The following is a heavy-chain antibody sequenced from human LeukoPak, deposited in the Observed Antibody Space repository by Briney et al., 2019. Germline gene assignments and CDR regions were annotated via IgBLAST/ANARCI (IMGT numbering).Heavy chain of an antibody. J-gene: IGHJ4*02. CDR2: IWYDRSNK. Sequence: PGGPLRLSCAASGFTFSSYGMHWVRQAPGKGLEWVAVIWYDRSNKYYADSVKGRFTISRDNSKNTLYLQMNSLRAEDTAVYYCAKGGPGYCSSTSCPSIDYWGQGTLVTVSS. D-gene: IGHD2-2*01. V-gene: IGHV3-33*06. CDR1: GFTFSSYG. CDR3: AKGGPGYCSSTSCPSIDY.